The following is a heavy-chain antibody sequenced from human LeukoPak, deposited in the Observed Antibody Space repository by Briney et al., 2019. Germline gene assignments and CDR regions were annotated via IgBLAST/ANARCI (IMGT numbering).Heavy chain of an antibody. V-gene: IGHV3-48*02. D-gene: IGHD6-6*01. J-gene: IGHJ4*02. Sequence: GGSLRLSCAASGFTFSSYSMNWVRQAPGKRLEWVSYISSSSSTIYYADSVRGRFTISRDNAKNSLYLQMNSLRDEDTAVYYCARGYSSSSPEFDYWGQGTLVTVSS. CDR2: ISSSSSTI. CDR3: ARGYSSSSPEFDY. CDR1: GFTFSSYS.